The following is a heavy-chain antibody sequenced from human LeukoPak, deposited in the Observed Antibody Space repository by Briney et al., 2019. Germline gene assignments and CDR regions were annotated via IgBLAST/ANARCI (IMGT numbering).Heavy chain of an antibody. D-gene: IGHD3-10*01. CDR1: GFTFSSYA. CDR2: ISYDGSNK. V-gene: IGHV3-30-3*01. J-gene: IGHJ4*02. CDR3: ASCYYGSGSYGDYFDY. Sequence: PGGSLRLSCAASGFTFSSYAMHWVRQALGKGLEWVAVISYDGSNKYYADSVKGRFTISRDNSKNTLYLQMNSLRAEDTAVYYCASCYYGSGSYGDYFDYWGQGTLVTVSS.